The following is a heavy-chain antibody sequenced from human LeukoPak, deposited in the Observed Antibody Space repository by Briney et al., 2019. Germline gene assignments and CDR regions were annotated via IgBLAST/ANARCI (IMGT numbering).Heavy chain of an antibody. D-gene: IGHD3-16*01. V-gene: IGHV3-48*04. CDR2: ISSSSSTI. CDR1: AFTLSNYA. Sequence: GGSLRLSCAGSAFTLSNYAINWVRQAPGKGPEWLSYISSSSSTIYYADSVKGRFTISRDNAKNSLYLQMNSLRAEDTAVYYCARDYGGGRIMITFGGVMRSPNFDYWGQGTLVTVSS. J-gene: IGHJ4*02. CDR3: ARDYGGGRIMITFGGVMRSPNFDY.